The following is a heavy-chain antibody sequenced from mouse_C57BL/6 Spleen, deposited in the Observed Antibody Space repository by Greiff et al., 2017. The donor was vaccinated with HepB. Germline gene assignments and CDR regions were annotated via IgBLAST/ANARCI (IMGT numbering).Heavy chain of an antibody. Sequence: QVQLQQPGAELVRPGSSVKLSCKASGYTFTSYWMDWVKQRPGQGLEWIGNIYPSDSETHYNQKFKDKATLTVDKSSSTAYMQLSSLTSEYSAVYYCARRATVVAFDYWGQGTTLTVSS. CDR2: IYPSDSET. J-gene: IGHJ2*01. CDR1: GYTFTSYW. V-gene: IGHV1-61*01. D-gene: IGHD1-1*01. CDR3: ARRATVVAFDY.